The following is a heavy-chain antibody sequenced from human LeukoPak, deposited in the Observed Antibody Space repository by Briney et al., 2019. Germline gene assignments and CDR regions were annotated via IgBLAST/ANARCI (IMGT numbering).Heavy chain of an antibody. V-gene: IGHV4-39*07. CDR2: IYHSGST. CDR1: GGPIGSSSYY. J-gene: IGHJ4*02. Sequence: PSETLSLTCTVSGGPIGSSSYYWGWIRQPPGKGLEWIGEIYHSGSTNYNPSLKSRVTISVDKSKNQFSLKLSSVTAADTAVYYCARVSSGWYTRSWGQGTLVTVSS. CDR3: ARVSSGWYTRS. D-gene: IGHD6-19*01.